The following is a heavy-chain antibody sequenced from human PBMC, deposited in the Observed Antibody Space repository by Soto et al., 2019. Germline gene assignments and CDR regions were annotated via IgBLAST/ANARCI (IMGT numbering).Heavy chain of an antibody. V-gene: IGHV1-18*04. Sequence: ASVKVSCKASGYTFTSYGISWVRQAPGQGLEWMGWISAYNGNTDYAQKLQGRVTMTTGTSTSTAYMELRSLRSDDTAVYYCARDYYYDSSGYPYYFDYWGQGTLVTVSS. CDR2: ISAYNGNT. CDR1: GYTFTSYG. J-gene: IGHJ4*02. CDR3: ARDYYYDSSGYPYYFDY. D-gene: IGHD3-22*01.